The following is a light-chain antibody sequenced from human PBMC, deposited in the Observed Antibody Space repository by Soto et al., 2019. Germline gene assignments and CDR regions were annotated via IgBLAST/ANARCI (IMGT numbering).Light chain of an antibody. Sequence: EIVLTQSPGTLSLSPGERATLSCRASQSVTSNYLAWYQQKPGQAPGLLIYGASSRATGIPDRFSGSGSGTDFTLTISRLEPEDFAVYYCQQCGSSPWTFGQGTKVEIK. CDR1: QSVTSNY. J-gene: IGKJ1*01. CDR3: QQCGSSPWT. CDR2: GAS. V-gene: IGKV3-20*01.